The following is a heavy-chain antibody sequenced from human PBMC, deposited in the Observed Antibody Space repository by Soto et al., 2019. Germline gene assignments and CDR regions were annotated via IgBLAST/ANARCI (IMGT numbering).Heavy chain of an antibody. CDR2: ISAYNGNT. CDR3: ARDLAVARFDY. V-gene: IGHV1-18*01. CDR1: GYTCTSYG. Sequence: ASVKGSCKASGYTCTSYGISWVRQAPGQGLEWMGWISAYNGNTKYAQKLQGRVTMTTDTSTSTAYMELRSLRSEDTAVYYCARDLAVARFDYWGQGTLVTVSS. D-gene: IGHD6-19*01. J-gene: IGHJ4*02.